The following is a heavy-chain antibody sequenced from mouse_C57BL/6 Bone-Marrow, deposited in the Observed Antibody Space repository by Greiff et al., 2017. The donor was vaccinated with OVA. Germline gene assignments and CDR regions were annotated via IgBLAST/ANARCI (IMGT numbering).Heavy chain of an antibody. CDR2: FHPYNDDT. CDR1: GYTFTTYP. CDR3: AMGGISYQYYFAY. J-gene: IGHJ2*01. D-gene: IGHD1-1*01. Sequence: QVQLQQSGAELVKPGASVKMSCKASGYTFTTYPIEWMKQNHGKSLEWIGNFHPYNDDTKYNEKFKGKATLTVEKSSSTVYMELSRLTSADSSVFSFAMGGISYQYYFAYWGQGTPLTVSS. V-gene: IGHV1-47*01.